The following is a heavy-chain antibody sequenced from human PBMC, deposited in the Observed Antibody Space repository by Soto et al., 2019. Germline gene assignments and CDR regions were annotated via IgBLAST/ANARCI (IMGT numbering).Heavy chain of an antibody. CDR1: GFTFSGYS. CDR3: AKVPTWIQLWYVDV. V-gene: IGHV3-21*04. Sequence: GGSLRLSCAASGFTFSGYSMNWVRQAPGKGLEWVSSITSGSSSIKYAKSVEGRFAISRDNAQRSLYLQMNSLSAEDTAVYYCAKVPTWIQLWYVDVWGQGTTVTVSS. CDR2: ITSGSSSI. D-gene: IGHD5-18*01. J-gene: IGHJ6*02.